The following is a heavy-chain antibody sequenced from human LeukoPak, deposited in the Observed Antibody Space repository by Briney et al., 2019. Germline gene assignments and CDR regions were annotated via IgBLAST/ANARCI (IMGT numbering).Heavy chain of an antibody. Sequence: GGSLRLSCAASGFTFSSYSMNWVRQAPGKGLEWVSFISSSSSYIYYADSVKGRFTISRDNAKNSLYLQMNSLRAEDTAVYYCARDGYYYGSGSYYKVDFDYWGQGTLVTVSS. V-gene: IGHV3-21*01. D-gene: IGHD3-10*01. CDR1: GFTFSSYS. CDR3: ARDGYYYGSGSYYKVDFDY. CDR2: ISSSSSYI. J-gene: IGHJ4*02.